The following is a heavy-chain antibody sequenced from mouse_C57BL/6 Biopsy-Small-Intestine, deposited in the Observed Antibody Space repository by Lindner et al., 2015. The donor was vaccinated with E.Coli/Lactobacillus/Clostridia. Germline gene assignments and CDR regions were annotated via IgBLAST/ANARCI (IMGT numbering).Heavy chain of an antibody. J-gene: IGHJ4*01. CDR2: IIPIFGTA. V-gene: IGHV1-81*01. Sequence: SVKVSCKASGGPISSYAISWVRQAPGQGLERMGRIIPIFGTANYAQKFQGRVTITADESTSTAYMELSSLRSEDTAVYYCAASDYVWGSYRFDYWGQGTLVTVSS. D-gene: IGHD2-4*01. CDR1: GGPISSYA. CDR3: AASDYVWGSYRFDY.